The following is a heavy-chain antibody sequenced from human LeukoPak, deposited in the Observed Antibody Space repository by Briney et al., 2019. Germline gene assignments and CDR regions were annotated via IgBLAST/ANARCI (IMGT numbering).Heavy chain of an antibody. J-gene: IGHJ4*02. D-gene: IGHD2-15*01. Sequence: ASVKISCKVSGYTFTDYYMHWVQQAPGKGLEWMGLVDPEDGETIYAEKFQGRVTITADTSTDTAYMELSSLRSGDTAVYYCATLRSGGTAAYYFDYWGQGTLVTVSS. V-gene: IGHV1-69-2*01. CDR1: GYTFTDYY. CDR2: VDPEDGET. CDR3: ATLRSGGTAAYYFDY.